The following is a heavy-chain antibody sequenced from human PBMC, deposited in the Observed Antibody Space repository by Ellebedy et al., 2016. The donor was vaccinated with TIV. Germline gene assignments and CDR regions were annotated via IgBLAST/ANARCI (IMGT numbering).Heavy chain of an antibody. CDR2: IKQDGSEK. D-gene: IGHD3-3*01. V-gene: IGHV3-7*03. CDR3: ASFLAYYDFWSGYPHPVYYYGMDV. J-gene: IGHJ6*02. Sequence: GESLKISXAASGFTFSSYWMSWVRQAPGKGLEWVANIKQDGSEKYYVDSVKGRFTISRDNAKNSLYLQMNSLRAEDTAVYYCASFLAYYDFWSGYPHPVYYYGMDVWGQGTTVTVSS. CDR1: GFTFSSYW.